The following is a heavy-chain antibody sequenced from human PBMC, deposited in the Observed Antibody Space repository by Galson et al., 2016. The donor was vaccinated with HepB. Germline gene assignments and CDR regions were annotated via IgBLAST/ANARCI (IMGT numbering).Heavy chain of an antibody. J-gene: IGHJ4*02. CDR2: ISNTSPTT. CDR1: GFSLSHYG. D-gene: IGHD2-21*01. Sequence: SLRLSCAASGFSLSHYGMTWVRLAPGRGLEWISFISNTSPTTYYADSVRGRFTNSRDNAKNSLYLERKSLTDEDKAVYFCVREYYGRLEQWGQGTLVTVSS. CDR3: VREYYGRLEQ. V-gene: IGHV3-48*02.